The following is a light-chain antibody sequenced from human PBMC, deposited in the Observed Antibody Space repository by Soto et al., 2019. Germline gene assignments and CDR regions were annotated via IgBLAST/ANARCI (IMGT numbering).Light chain of an antibody. J-gene: IGKJ1*01. CDR3: QQYYGTPWT. CDR1: QSVLYTSNNKTY. Sequence: DIVMTQSPGSLAVSLGERATINCKSSQSVLYTSNNKTYLAWYQQKPGQPPKLIIYWASTRESGVPDRFSGSGSGTDFTLTISSLQAEDVAVYYCQQYYGTPWTFGQGTKVEIK. V-gene: IGKV4-1*01. CDR2: WAS.